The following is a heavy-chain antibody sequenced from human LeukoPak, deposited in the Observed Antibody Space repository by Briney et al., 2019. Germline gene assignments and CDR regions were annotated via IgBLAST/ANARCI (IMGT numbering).Heavy chain of an antibody. CDR1: GGSFSGYY. Sequence: PSETLSLTCAVYGGSFSGYYWSWIRQPPGKGLEWIGEINHSGSTNYNPSFKSRVTISVDTSKNQFSLKLSSVTAADTAVYYCARGRSGTTFYYYYYGMDVWGQGTTVTVSS. CDR3: ARGRSGTTFYYYYYGMDV. CDR2: INHSGST. J-gene: IGHJ6*02. D-gene: IGHD1-1*01. V-gene: IGHV4-34*01.